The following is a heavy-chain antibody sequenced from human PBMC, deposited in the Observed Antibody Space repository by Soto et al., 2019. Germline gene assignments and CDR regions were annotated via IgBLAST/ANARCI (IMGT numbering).Heavy chain of an antibody. J-gene: IGHJ4*02. D-gene: IGHD4-17*01. V-gene: IGHV4-34*01. Sequence: PSETLSLTCAVYGGSFSGYYWSWIRQPPGKGLEWIGEINHSGSTNYNPSLKSRVTISVDTSKNQFSLKLSSVTAADTAVYYCARDTTVTNWGQGTLVTVSS. CDR2: INHSGST. CDR1: GGSFSGYY. CDR3: ARDTTVTN.